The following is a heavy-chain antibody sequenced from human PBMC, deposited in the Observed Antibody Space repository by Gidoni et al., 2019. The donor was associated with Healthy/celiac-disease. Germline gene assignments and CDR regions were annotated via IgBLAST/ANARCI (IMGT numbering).Heavy chain of an antibody. J-gene: IGHJ4*02. V-gene: IGHV5-10-1*03. Sequence: EVQLVQSGAEVKKPGESLRISCKGAGYSFTSYWISWVRQMPGKGLEWMGRIDPSDSYTNYSPSFQGHVTISADKSISTAYLQWSSLKASDTAMYYCARRMIVVASTEDWGQGTLVTVSS. D-gene: IGHD3-22*01. CDR2: IDPSDSYT. CDR1: GYSFTSYW. CDR3: ARRMIVVASTED.